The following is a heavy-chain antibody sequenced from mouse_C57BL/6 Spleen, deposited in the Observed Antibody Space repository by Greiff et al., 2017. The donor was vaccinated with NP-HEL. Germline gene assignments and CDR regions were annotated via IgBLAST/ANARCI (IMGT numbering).Heavy chain of an antibody. CDR1: GYAFSSSW. CDR3: AREGGNWYFDV. D-gene: IGHD2-14*01. CDR2: IYPGDGDT. J-gene: IGHJ1*03. Sequence: QVQLQQSGPELVKPGASVKISCKASGYAFSSSWMNWVKQRPGKGLEWIGRIYPGDGDTNYNGKFKGKATLTADKSSSTAYMQLSSLTSEDSAVYFCAREGGNWYFDVWGTGTTVTVSS. V-gene: IGHV1-82*01.